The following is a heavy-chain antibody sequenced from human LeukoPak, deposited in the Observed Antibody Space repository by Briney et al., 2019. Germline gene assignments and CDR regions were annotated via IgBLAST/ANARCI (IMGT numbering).Heavy chain of an antibody. D-gene: IGHD2-15*01. J-gene: IGHJ4*01. CDR3: AREGYCSGGNCPVEH. CDR2: INPDSGGT. V-gene: IGHV1-2*07. Sequence: ASVKVSCKASGYTLIYYYIYWVRQAPGQGLEWMGWINPDSGGTNYAHNFQGRVTMTRDTSITTAYMALSRLRPDDTAVYYCAREGYCSGGNCPVEHWGHGTLVTVSS. CDR1: GYTLIYYY.